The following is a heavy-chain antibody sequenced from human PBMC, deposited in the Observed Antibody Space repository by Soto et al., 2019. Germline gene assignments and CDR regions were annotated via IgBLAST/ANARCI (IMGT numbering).Heavy chain of an antibody. CDR2: FYYSGST. Sequence: SETLSLTCAVSGGSISSGGYYWSWIRQPPGKGLEWIGYFYYSGSTNYNPSLKSRVTISVDTSKNQFSLNLSSVTAADTAVYYCARRERSGYNWFDPWGRGTLVTVSS. J-gene: IGHJ5*02. D-gene: IGHD3-10*01. V-gene: IGHV4-61*08. CDR1: GGSISSGGYY. CDR3: ARRERSGYNWFDP.